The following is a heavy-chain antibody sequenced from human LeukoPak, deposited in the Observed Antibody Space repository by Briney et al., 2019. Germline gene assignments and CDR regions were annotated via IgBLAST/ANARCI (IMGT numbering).Heavy chain of an antibody. CDR3: ARVDGDYAFDY. V-gene: IGHV4-59*01. D-gene: IGHD4-17*01. CDR1: DGSISSYS. J-gene: IGHJ4*02. CDR2: IYYTGST. Sequence: SETLSLTCTVSDGSISSYSWSWIRQPPGKGLEWIGYIYYTGSTNHNPSLKSRVTISVDMSKNQFSLKLSSVTAADTAVYYCARVDGDYAFDYWGQGTLVTVSS.